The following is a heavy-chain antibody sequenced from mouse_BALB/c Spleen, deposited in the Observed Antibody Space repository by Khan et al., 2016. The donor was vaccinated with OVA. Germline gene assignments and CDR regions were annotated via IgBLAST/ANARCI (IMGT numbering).Heavy chain of an antibody. V-gene: IGHV9-3-1*01. Sequence: QVQLQQSGPEVKKPGETVKISCKASGHTFTKFGMNWVKQAPGNGLKWMGWINTYTGEPTYADDFNGRFAFSLETSASTAYLQINNLKNEDTATYFCARPPYFSYVLDNWGQGTSVTVSS. CDR1: GHTFTKFG. D-gene: IGHD2-10*01. CDR3: ARPPYFSYVLDN. CDR2: INTYTGEP. J-gene: IGHJ4*01.